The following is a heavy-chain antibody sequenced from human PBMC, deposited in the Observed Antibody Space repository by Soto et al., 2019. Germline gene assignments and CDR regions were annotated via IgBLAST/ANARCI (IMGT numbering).Heavy chain of an antibody. Sequence: GSLRLSCSASGFTFSTFTMHWVRQAPGKGLEYVSAISGKGGDTYFADSVKGRFAISRENSKNTVSLQMSRLRAEDTAVYYCVKEDGTGHSSGRYYYGMDVWGQGTTVTVSS. CDR1: GFTFSTFT. D-gene: IGHD6-19*01. V-gene: IGHV3-64D*06. CDR2: ISGKGGDT. J-gene: IGHJ6*02. CDR3: VKEDGTGHSSGRYYYGMDV.